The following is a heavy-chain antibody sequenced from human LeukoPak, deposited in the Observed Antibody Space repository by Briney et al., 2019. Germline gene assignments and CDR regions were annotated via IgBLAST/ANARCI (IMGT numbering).Heavy chain of an antibody. V-gene: IGHV3-23*01. CDR2: IGGSNGIT. CDR3: ARGHSSSWYSSGMDV. D-gene: IGHD6-13*01. J-gene: IGHJ6*02. Sequence: GGSLRLSCAASRFTFNSYAMSWVRQAPGKGLEWVSVIGGSNGITFYVGSVKGRFTISRDNAKNSLYLQMNSLRAEDTAVYYCARGHSSSWYSSGMDVWGQGTTVTVSS. CDR1: RFTFNSYA.